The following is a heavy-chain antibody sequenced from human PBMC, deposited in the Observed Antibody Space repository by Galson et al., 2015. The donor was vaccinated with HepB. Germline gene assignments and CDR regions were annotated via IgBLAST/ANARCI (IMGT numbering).Heavy chain of an antibody. Sequence: SLRLSCAASGFTFNDYGMHWVRQAPGKGLEWVAVIWSDDSNKDYTDSVKGRFTISRDNSKNTLYLQMNSLRAEDTALYYCAREGHFYHSSGYYLGFWGQGTLVTVSS. V-gene: IGHV3-33*01. CDR2: IWSDDSNK. CDR1: GFTFNDYG. CDR3: AREGHFYHSSGYYLGF. D-gene: IGHD3-22*01. J-gene: IGHJ4*02.